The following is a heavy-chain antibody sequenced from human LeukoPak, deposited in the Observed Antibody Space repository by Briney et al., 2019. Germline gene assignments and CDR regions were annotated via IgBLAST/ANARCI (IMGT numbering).Heavy chain of an antibody. CDR3: ARVFGYHAMDV. J-gene: IGHJ6*04. CDR1: GGSISSYY. D-gene: IGHD3-10*01. V-gene: IGHV4-59*01. CDR2: MSYSGST. Sequence: SETLSLTCTVSGGSISSYYWSWIRQPPGKGLEWIGYMSYSGSTNYNPSLKSRVTILGDTSKMQFSLKLSSVTAADTALYYCARVFGYHAMDVWGDGTTVTVSS.